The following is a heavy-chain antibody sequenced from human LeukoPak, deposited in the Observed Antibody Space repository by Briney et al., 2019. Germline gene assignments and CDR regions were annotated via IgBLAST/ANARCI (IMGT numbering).Heavy chain of an antibody. V-gene: IGHV3-74*01. Sequence: GGSLRLSCAASGFTFSRSWMNWVRQAPGKGLVWVSRINGDGSSTSYADSVKGRFTISRDNAKNTLYLEMNTLRAEDTAVFYCVRDLWDEGWRGHGTLVTVSS. D-gene: IGHD2/OR15-2a*01. CDR2: INGDGSST. CDR3: VRDLWDEGW. CDR1: GFTFSRSW. J-gene: IGHJ4*01.